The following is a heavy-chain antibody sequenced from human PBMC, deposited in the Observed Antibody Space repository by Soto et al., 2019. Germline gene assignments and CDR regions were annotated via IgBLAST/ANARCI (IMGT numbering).Heavy chain of an antibody. CDR1: GGSISSYY. CDR3: ARDPGSGSYYGWFGP. J-gene: IGHJ5*02. D-gene: IGHD3-10*01. V-gene: IGHV4-59*01. CDR2: IYHSGST. Sequence: SETLSLTCTVSGGSISSYYWIWIRQPPGKGLEWIGNIYHSGSTNYNPSLKSRVTISVDTSKNQFSLKLSSVTAADTAVYYCARDPGSGSYYGWFGPWGQGTLVTVSS.